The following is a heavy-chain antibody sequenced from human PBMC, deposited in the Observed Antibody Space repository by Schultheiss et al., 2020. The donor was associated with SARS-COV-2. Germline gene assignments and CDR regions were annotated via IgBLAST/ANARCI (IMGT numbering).Heavy chain of an antibody. CDR1: GFTFNNYA. CDR2: ISGNTANT. CDR3: TKEGVIPSAIQGFDY. J-gene: IGHJ4*02. V-gene: IGHV3-23*01. Sequence: GESLKISCAGSGFTFNNYAMSWVRQAPGKGLEWVSTISGNTANTYYADSVKGRFTISRDNSKDTLYLHMNSLRAEDTAVYHCTKEGVIPSAIQGFDYWGQGALVTVSS. D-gene: IGHD2-2*02.